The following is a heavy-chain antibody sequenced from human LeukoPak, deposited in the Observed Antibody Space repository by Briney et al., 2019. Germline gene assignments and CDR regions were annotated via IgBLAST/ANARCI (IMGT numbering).Heavy chain of an antibody. Sequence: GESLKISCKGSGYSFTIYWIGWVRQMPGKGLEWMGIIYPGDSDTRYSPSFQGQVTISADKSISTAYLQWSSLKASDTAMYYCARRYYYDSSGYYSDYWGQGTLVTVSS. CDR2: IYPGDSDT. D-gene: IGHD3-22*01. CDR3: ARRYYYDSSGYYSDY. CDR1: GYSFTIYW. V-gene: IGHV5-51*01. J-gene: IGHJ4*02.